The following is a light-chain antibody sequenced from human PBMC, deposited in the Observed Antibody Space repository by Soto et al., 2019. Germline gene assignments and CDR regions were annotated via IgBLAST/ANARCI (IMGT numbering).Light chain of an antibody. CDR3: QQSYSIPIT. J-gene: IGKJ5*01. Sequence: DIQMTQSPSSLSASVGYRVTITCRASQSISSYLNWYQQKPGKAPERLIYAVSTLQSGVPSRFSGSGSGTDFTLTISSLQPEDFATYYCQQSYSIPITFGQGTRLEIK. V-gene: IGKV1-39*01. CDR2: AVS. CDR1: QSISSY.